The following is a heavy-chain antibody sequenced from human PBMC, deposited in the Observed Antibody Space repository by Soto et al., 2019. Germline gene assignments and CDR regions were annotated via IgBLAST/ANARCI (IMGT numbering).Heavy chain of an antibody. CDR2: ISSSSSYI. Sequence: GGSLRLSCAASGFTFSSYSMNWVRQAPGKGLEWVSSISSSSSYIYYADAVQGRFTISRDNAKNSLYLQMNSLRAEDTAVYYCARDDGWFDPWGQGTLVTVSS. J-gene: IGHJ5*02. V-gene: IGHV3-21*01. CDR3: ARDDGWFDP. CDR1: GFTFSSYS.